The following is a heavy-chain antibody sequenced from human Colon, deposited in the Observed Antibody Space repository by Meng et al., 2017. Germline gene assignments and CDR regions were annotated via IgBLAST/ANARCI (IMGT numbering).Heavy chain of an antibody. V-gene: IGHV4-39*01. CDR1: SGSIRSNNYY. CDR3: ARLGWNYYDSSGSYISPRFDY. Sequence: QLQLQESGPGLVKPSETLSLTCTVASGSIRSNNYYWGWIRQPPGKGLEGIGNIYYNGSTYYNLSLKSRVTISVDTSKNQFSLKLSSVTAADTAVYYCARLGWNYYDSSGSYISPRFDYWGQGTLVTVSS. D-gene: IGHD3-22*01. J-gene: IGHJ4*02. CDR2: IYYNGST.